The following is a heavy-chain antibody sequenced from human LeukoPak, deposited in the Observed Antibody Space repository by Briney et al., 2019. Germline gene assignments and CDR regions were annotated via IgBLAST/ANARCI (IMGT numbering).Heavy chain of an antibody. D-gene: IGHD3-22*01. J-gene: IGHJ4*02. V-gene: IGHV3-23*01. Sequence: GGSLRLSCAASGFTFTDYAMLWVRQAPGKGLEWVSAITISGDRTYYSDSVKGRFTISRDNSKNTLYLQMNSLRAEDTAVYYCAKSGSSGYYLFDYWGQGTLVTVSS. CDR1: GFTFTDYA. CDR3: AKSGSSGYYLFDY. CDR2: ITISGDRT.